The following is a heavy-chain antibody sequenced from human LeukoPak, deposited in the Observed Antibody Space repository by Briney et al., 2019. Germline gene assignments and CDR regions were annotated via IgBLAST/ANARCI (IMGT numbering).Heavy chain of an antibody. D-gene: IGHD2-2*01. CDR1: GFTFSSCW. J-gene: IGHJ2*01. Sequence: GGSLRLSCAASGFTFSSCWMHWVRQAPGEGLVWVSRINTDGSTTTYADSVKGRFTISRDNAKNTLYLQMNSLRAEDTAVYYCAKDPAPHCSSTSCHWYFDLWGRGTLVTVSS. V-gene: IGHV3-74*01. CDR3: AKDPAPHCSSTSCHWYFDL. CDR2: INTDGSTT.